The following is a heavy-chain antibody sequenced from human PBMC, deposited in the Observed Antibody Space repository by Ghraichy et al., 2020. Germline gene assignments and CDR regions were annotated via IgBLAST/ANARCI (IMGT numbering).Heavy chain of an antibody. Sequence: GGSLTLSCAGSGLTFSAYAMNWVRQVPGQGLEWVSGISGPGGNTYYADSVRGRFTISRDNSKNTLYLQMNSLRAEDTAVYYCAKSLRRISVTGYYFDNWGQGSLVTVSS. CDR2: ISGPGGNT. J-gene: IGHJ4*02. D-gene: IGHD6-19*01. V-gene: IGHV3-23*01. CDR3: AKSLRRISVTGYYFDN. CDR1: GLTFSAYA.